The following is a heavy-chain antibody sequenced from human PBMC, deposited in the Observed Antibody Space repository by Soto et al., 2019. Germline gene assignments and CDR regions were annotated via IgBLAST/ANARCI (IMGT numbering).Heavy chain of an antibody. V-gene: IGHV4-59*01. D-gene: IGHD3-10*01. CDR1: GGSISGYY. CDR3: ARGGASSKWLDP. Sequence: SETLSLTCTVSGGSISGYYCIFIRQPPVKGLEWIGYIYYTGNTIYNPSLNSRVTMSVDTSKNQFSLHLNYVTAADTAVYYCARGGASSKWLDPWGQGTLVTVSS. J-gene: IGHJ5*02. CDR2: IYYTGNT.